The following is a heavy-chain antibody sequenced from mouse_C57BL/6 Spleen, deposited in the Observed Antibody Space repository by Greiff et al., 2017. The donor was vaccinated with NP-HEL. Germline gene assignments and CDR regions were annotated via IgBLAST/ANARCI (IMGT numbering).Heavy chain of an antibody. D-gene: IGHD2-3*01. CDR1: GYTFTSYW. J-gene: IGHJ3*01. Sequence: QVQLQQPGAELVRPGSSVKLSCKASGYTFTSYWMHWVKQRPIQGLEWIGNIDPSDSETHYTQKFKDKATLTVDKSSSTAYMQLSSLTSEDSAVYYCARVDGPFAYWGQGTLVTVSA. CDR3: ARVDGPFAY. CDR2: IDPSDSET. V-gene: IGHV1-52*01.